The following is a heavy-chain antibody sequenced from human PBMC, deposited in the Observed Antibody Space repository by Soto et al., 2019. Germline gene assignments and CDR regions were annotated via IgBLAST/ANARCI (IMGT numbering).Heavy chain of an antibody. CDR3: ARGRRACSSTICPFDAFDM. Sequence: EVQVAESGGGLVQPGGSLRLSCAASGFAFSSNAMNWVRQAPGKGLEWISYISNGSRSIYYADSVKGRFTISRDNAKTSLYQQMNNLRAEDTAVYYCARGRRACSSTICPFDAFDMWGQGTVVTVSS. V-gene: IGHV3-48*01. D-gene: IGHD2-2*01. CDR2: ISNGSRSI. CDR1: GFAFSSNA. J-gene: IGHJ3*02.